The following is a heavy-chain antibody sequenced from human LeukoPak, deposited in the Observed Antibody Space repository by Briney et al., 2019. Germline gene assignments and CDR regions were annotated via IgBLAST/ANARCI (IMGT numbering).Heavy chain of an antibody. D-gene: IGHD3-22*01. CDR2: ISWNSGSI. CDR1: GFTFDDYA. CDR3: ARPNYDSSGLRIDYYMDV. V-gene: IGHV3-9*01. Sequence: GGSLRLSCAASGFTFDDYAMHWVRQAPGKGLEWVSGISWNSGSIGYADSVKGRFTISRDNAKNSLYLQMNSLRAEDTAVYYCARPNYDSSGLRIDYYMDVWGKGTTVTVSS. J-gene: IGHJ6*03.